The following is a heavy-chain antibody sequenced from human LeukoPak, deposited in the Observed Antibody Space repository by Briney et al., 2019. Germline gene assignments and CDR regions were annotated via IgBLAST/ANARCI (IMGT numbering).Heavy chain of an antibody. J-gene: IGHJ3*02. V-gene: IGHV3-23*01. Sequence: GGSLRLSCAASGFTFAIYHMSWVRQAPGKGLEWVATIRGDGVYYADSVKGRFTISRDDSKNTVYVQMNSLRAEDTAVYYCAKSRVVVAGTGGFDTWGRGTLVAVSS. D-gene: IGHD2-15*01. CDR1: GFTFAIYH. CDR3: AKSRVVVAGTGGFDT. CDR2: IRGDGV.